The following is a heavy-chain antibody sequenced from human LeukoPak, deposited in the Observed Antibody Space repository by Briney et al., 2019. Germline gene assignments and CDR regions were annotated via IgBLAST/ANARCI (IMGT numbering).Heavy chain of an antibody. CDR1: GFTFSSYS. Sequence: GGSLRLSCAASGFTFSSYSMNWVRQARGKGLEWVSSISSSSSYIYYADSVKGRFTISRDNAKNSLYLQMNSLRAEDTAVYYCARDRGSGSYYTALDYWGQGTLVTVSS. CDR2: ISSSSSYI. D-gene: IGHD3-10*01. J-gene: IGHJ4*02. CDR3: ARDRGSGSYYTALDY. V-gene: IGHV3-21*01.